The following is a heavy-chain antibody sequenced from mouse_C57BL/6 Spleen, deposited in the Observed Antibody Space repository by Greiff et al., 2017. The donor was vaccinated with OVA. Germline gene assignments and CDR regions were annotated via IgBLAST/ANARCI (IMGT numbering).Heavy chain of an antibody. CDR1: GFSLTSYG. D-gene: IGHD1-1*01. CDR2: IWSDGST. V-gene: IGHV2-6*03. Sequence: QVQLKESGPGLVAPSQSLSITCTVSGFSLTSYGVHWVRQPPGKGLEWLVVIWSDGSTTYNSAPKSRLSISKDNSKSQVFLKMNSRQTDDTAMYYCARDYGSSYGYFDVWGTGTTVTVSS. J-gene: IGHJ1*03. CDR3: ARDYGSSYGYFDV.